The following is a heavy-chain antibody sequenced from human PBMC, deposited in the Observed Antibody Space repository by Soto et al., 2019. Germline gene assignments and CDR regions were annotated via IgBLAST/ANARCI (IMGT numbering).Heavy chain of an antibody. Sequence: GASVKVSCKASGVTFSSYAISWVRQAPGQGLEWMGGIIPIFGTANYAQKFQGRVTITADESTSTAYMELSSLRSEDTAVYYCAREQVEMATITTVFDYWGQGTLVTVSS. CDR1: GVTFSSYA. V-gene: IGHV1-69*13. J-gene: IGHJ4*02. CDR3: AREQVEMATITTVFDY. CDR2: IIPIFGTA. D-gene: IGHD5-12*01.